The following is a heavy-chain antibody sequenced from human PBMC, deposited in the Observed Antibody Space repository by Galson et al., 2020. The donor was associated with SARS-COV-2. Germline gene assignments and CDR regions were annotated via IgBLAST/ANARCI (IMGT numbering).Heavy chain of an antibody. CDR1: GFTFSNYT. CDR3: AKDKALASTLEEGR. Sequence: GGSLRLSCVASGFTFSNYTMSWVRQIPGKGLEWLSTVIGSGESTYYADSVKGRFTISRDNSKNTLYLQMNSLRADDTAVYYCAKDKALASTLEEGRWGQGTLVTVSS. J-gene: IGHJ4*02. V-gene: IGHV3-23*01. CDR2: VIGSGEST. D-gene: IGHD1-1*01.